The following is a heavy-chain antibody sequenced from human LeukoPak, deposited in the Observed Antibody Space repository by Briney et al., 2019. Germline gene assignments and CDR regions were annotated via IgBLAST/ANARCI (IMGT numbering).Heavy chain of an antibody. CDR1: GFTFSSYA. V-gene: IGHV3-23*01. CDR2: ISGSGGST. J-gene: IGHJ4*02. D-gene: IGHD6-13*01. CDR3: AKDLSYSSSFDY. Sequence: GSLRLSCAASGFTFSSYAMSWVRQAPGKGQEWVSAISGSGGSTYYADSVKGRFTISRDNSKNTLYLQMNSLRAEDTAVYYCAKDLSYSSSFDYWGQGTLVTVSS.